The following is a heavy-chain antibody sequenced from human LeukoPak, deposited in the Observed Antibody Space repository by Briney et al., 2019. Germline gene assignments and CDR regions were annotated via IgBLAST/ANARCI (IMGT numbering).Heavy chain of an antibody. CDR2: IYYSGST. J-gene: IGHJ5*02. CDR1: GGSVSGYY. V-gene: IGHV4-59*08. Sequence: KSSETLFLTCTVSGGSVSGYYWSWIRQPPGKGLEWIGYIYYSGSTNYNPSLKSRVTISVDTSENQFSLKLTSVTAADTAVYYCARNREYSSSGLVWFDPWGHGILVTVSS. D-gene: IGHD6-6*01. CDR3: ARNREYSSSGLVWFDP.